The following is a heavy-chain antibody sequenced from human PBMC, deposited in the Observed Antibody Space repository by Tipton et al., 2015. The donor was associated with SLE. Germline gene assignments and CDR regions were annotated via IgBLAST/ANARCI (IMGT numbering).Heavy chain of an antibody. CDR1: GGSISSYY. J-gene: IGHJ6*03. Sequence: TLSLTCTVSGGSISSYYWSWIRQPPGKGLEWIGYIYYSGSTNYNPSLKSRVTISVDTSKNQFSLKLNSVTAADTAVYYCARCSSGWYNIFYYYMDVWGKGTTATVSS. V-gene: IGHV4-59*07. CDR3: ARCSSGWYNIFYYYMDV. D-gene: IGHD6-19*01. CDR2: IYYSGST.